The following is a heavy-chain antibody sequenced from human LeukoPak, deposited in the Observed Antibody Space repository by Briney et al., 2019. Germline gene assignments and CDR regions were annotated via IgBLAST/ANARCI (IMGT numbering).Heavy chain of an antibody. CDR2: ISYDGSNK. D-gene: IGHD3-16*01. J-gene: IGHJ4*02. V-gene: IGHV3-30-3*01. Sequence: GGSLRLSCAASGFTFSSYAMHWVRQAPGKGLEWVAVISYDGSNKYHADSVKGRFTISRDNSKNTLYLQMNSLRAEDTAVYYCARDRRLQYYFDYWGQGTLVTVSS. CDR1: GFTFSSYA. CDR3: ARDRRLQYYFDY.